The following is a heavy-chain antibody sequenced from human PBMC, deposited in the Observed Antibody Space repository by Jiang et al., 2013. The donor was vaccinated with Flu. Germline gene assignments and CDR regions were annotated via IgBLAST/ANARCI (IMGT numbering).Heavy chain of an antibody. CDR1: GYSITNDYY. J-gene: IGHJ4*02. V-gene: IGHV4-38-2*02. CDR2: IYHSGST. Sequence: LLKPSETLSLTCTVSGYSITNDYYWGWIRQPPGKGLEWIGNIYHSGSTYYNPSLKSRVTISVDTSKNQFSLNLTSVTAADTAVYYCARDPYTSAYFDYWGQGALVTVSS. D-gene: IGHD6-19*01. CDR3: ARDPYTSAYFDY.